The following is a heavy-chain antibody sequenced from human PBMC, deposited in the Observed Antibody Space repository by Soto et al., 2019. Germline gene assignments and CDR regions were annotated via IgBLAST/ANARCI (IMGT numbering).Heavy chain of an antibody. J-gene: IGHJ6*02. CDR1: GFTFSSYE. CDR2: ISSSGSTI. CDR3: ARDRSYGYGMDV. Sequence: LRLSCAASGFTFSSYEMNWVRQAPGKGLEWVSYISSSGSTIYYADSVKGRFTISRDNAKNSLYLQMNNLRAEDTAVYYCARDRSYGYGMDVWGQGTTVTVSS. D-gene: IGHD5-18*01. V-gene: IGHV3-48*03.